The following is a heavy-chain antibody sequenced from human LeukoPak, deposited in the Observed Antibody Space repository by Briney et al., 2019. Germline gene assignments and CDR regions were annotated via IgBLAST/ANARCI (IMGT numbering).Heavy chain of an antibody. Sequence: GGSLRLSCAASGFTFSSYSMNWVRQAPGKGLEWVSYISSSSSTIYYADSVKGRFTISRDNAKNSLYLQMNSLRAEDTAVYYCASQGSALDYWGQGTLVTVSS. J-gene: IGHJ4*02. CDR2: ISSSSSTI. V-gene: IGHV3-48*04. CDR1: GFTFSSYS. D-gene: IGHD2-15*01. CDR3: ASQGSALDY.